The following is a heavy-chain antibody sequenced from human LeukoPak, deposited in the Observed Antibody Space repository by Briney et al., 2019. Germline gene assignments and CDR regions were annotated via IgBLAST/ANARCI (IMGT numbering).Heavy chain of an antibody. D-gene: IGHD5-18*01. CDR2: INPNSGGT. CDR1: GYSFTAYY. Sequence: GASVKVSCKASGYSFTAYYMHWVRQAPGQGLEWMGWINPNSGGTNYAQKFQGRVTMTRDTSISTAYMELSRLRSDDTAVYYCAREPPIQLWSGYDYWGQGTLVTVSS. V-gene: IGHV1-2*02. CDR3: AREPPIQLWSGYDY. J-gene: IGHJ4*02.